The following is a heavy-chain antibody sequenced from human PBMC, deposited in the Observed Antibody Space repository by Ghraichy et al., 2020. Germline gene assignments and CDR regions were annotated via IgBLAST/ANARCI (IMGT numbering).Heavy chain of an antibody. V-gene: IGHV3-48*03. Sequence: GESLNISCAGSGFTFRSHEMNWVRQAPGKGLEWVSYISSSGSSIYYADSVKGRFTISRDNAKNSLFLQMNSLRAEDTAVYYCARDGGFNWFDLWGQGALVTVSS. CDR3: ARDGGFNWFDL. J-gene: IGHJ5*02. CDR2: ISSSGSSI. D-gene: IGHD3-3*01. CDR1: GFTFRSHE.